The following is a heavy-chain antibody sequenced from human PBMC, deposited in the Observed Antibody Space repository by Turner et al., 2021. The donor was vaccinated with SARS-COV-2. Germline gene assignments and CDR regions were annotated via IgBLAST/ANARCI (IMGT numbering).Heavy chain of an antibody. J-gene: IGHJ3*02. CDR3: ARGGWSDYVESTPFDI. D-gene: IGHD1-26*01. CDR2: VHYTGST. V-gene: IGHV4-39*01. CDR1: SGSIRTTTYY. Sequence: QLQLQETGPGLLRPSETLSLTCTVPSGSIRTTTYYWGWIRRPPGKGLGWIGSVHYTGSTYYNPSLKSRVTVSIDTPKNQFSLKLSSVTAADTAVYYCARGGWSDYVESTPFDIWGQGTVVTISS.